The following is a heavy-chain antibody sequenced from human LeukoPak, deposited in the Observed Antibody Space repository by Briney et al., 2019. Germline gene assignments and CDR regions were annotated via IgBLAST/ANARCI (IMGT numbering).Heavy chain of an antibody. CDR2: MNPNSGNT. Sequence: ASVKVSCKASGYTFTSYDINWVRQATGQGLEWMGWMNPNSGNTGYAQKFQDRVTMTRSTSITTAYMELSSLRSEDTAIYYCARLDKQLLRGVDLYYYYMDVWGKGTTVTISS. CDR1: GYTFTSYD. J-gene: IGHJ6*03. D-gene: IGHD3-10*01. CDR3: ARLDKQLLRGVDLYYYYMDV. V-gene: IGHV1-8*01.